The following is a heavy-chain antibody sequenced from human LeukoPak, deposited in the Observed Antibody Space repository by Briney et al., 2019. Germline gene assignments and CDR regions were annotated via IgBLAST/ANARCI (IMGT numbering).Heavy chain of an antibody. D-gene: IGHD3-22*01. V-gene: IGHV4-59*01. CDR3: ARAVYYDSSGYLFDY. CDR2: IYYSGST. Sequence: SETLSLTCTVSGGSISSYYWSWIRQPPGKGLEWIGYIYYSGSTNYNPSLKSRVTISVDTSKNQFSLKLSSVTAADTAVYYCARAVYYDSSGYLFDYWGQGTLLTVSS. J-gene: IGHJ4*02. CDR1: GGSISSYY.